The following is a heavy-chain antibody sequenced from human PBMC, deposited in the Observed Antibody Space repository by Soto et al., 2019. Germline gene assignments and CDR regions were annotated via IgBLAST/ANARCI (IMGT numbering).Heavy chain of an antibody. CDR2: IKSKTDGGTT. CDR1: GFTFSNAW. D-gene: IGHD6-13*01. J-gene: IGHJ4*02. CDR3: ARVGFRQQLVSMGSARYYDC. Sequence: EVQLVESGGGLVKPGGSLRLSCAASGFTFSNAWMSWVRQAPGKGLEWVGRIKSKTDGGTTDYAAPVKGRFTISRDDSKNTLYLQMNSLRVEDTAVYYCARVGFRQQLVSMGSARYYDCWGQGTLVTVSS. V-gene: IGHV3-15*01.